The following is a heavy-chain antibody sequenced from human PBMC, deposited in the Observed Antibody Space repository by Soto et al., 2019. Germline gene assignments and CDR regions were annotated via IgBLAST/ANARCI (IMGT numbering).Heavy chain of an antibody. CDR3: ARQESGYDFWSGYSGMDV. D-gene: IGHD3-3*01. CDR2: IDPSDSYT. CDR1: GYSFTSYW. V-gene: IGHV5-10-1*01. J-gene: IGHJ6*02. Sequence: PGESLKISCKGSGYSFTSYWISWVRQMPGKGLEWMGRIDPSDSYTNYSPSFQGHVTISADKSISTAYLQWSSLKASDTAMYYCARQESGYDFWSGYSGMDVWGQGTTVPVSS.